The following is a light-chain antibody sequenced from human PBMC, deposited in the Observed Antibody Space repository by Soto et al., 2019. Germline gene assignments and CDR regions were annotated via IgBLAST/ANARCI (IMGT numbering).Light chain of an antibody. CDR2: GAS. Sequence: IVLTQSPATLSLSPWERATLSCRASQSVSNNYLAWYQQKPGQAPRLLIYGASSRATGIPDRFSGSGSGTDFTLTISRLEPEDFAVYYCQQYGSSRWTFGQGTKVDIK. CDR3: QQYGSSRWT. V-gene: IGKV3-20*01. CDR1: QSVSNNY. J-gene: IGKJ1*01.